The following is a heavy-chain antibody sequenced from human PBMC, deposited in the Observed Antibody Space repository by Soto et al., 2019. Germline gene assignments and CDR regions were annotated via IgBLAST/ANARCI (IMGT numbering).Heavy chain of an antibody. CDR1: GGSITTGGYY. D-gene: IGHD5-18*01. Sequence: QVQLQESGPGLVKPSQTLSLTCTVSGGSITTGGYYWSWIRQHPGKGLEWIGYIYYSGSTSYNPSLKSRITMSGDTSKTQVSLKLNSVTAADTAVYYCARDDTRAGYDYWGQGTLVTVSS. J-gene: IGHJ4*02. CDR2: IYYSGST. V-gene: IGHV4-31*03. CDR3: ARDDTRAGYDY.